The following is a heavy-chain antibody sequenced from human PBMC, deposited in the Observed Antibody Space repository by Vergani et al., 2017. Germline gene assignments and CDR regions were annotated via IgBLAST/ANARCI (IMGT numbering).Heavy chain of an antibody. V-gene: IGHV1-69*12. J-gene: IGHJ4*02. CDR1: GGTFSSYA. Sequence: QVQLVQSGAEVKKPGSSVKVSCKASGGTFSSYAISWVRQAPGQGLEWMGGIIPIFGTANYEKKFQGRVTITADESTSTAYMELSSLRSEDTAVYYCARSQVGSRDGYNLLFDYWGQGTLVTVSS. CDR2: IIPIFGTA. CDR3: ARSQVGSRDGYNLLFDY. D-gene: IGHD5-24*01.